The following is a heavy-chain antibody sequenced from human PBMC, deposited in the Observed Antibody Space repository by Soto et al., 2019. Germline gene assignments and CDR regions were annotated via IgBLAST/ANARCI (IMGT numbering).Heavy chain of an antibody. CDR3: AKRRGAGGHFDY. J-gene: IGHJ4*02. CDR1: GFTFSSYA. V-gene: IGHV3-23*01. CDR2: VSIGGST. Sequence: GGSLRLSCAASGFTFSSYAMGWVRQGPGKGLEWVAVVSIGGSTHYADSVRGRFTISRDNSKNTLSLQMNSPTAEDTAVYFCAKRRGAGGHFDYWGQGALVTGSS. D-gene: IGHD2-15*01.